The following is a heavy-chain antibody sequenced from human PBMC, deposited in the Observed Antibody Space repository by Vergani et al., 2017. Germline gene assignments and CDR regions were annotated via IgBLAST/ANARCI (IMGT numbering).Heavy chain of an antibody. D-gene: IGHD2-2*01. CDR3: ARGGGDIVVVPAAAPHYYYYYMDV. Sequence: QVQLVQSGAEVKKPGSSVKVSCKASGGTFSSYAISWVRQAPGQGLEWMGRTIPMLGATNYAQKFQGRVTITADESTSTAYMELSSLRSEDTAVYYCARGGGDIVVVPAAAPHYYYYYMDVWGKGTTVTVSS. CDR2: TIPMLGAT. CDR1: GGTFSSYA. J-gene: IGHJ6*03. V-gene: IGHV1-69*13.